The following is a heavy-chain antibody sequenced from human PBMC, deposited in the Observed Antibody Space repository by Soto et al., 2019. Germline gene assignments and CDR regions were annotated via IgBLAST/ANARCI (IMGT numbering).Heavy chain of an antibody. J-gene: IGHJ4*02. CDR2: ISGSGGST. Sequence: EVQLLESGGGLVQPGGSLRLSCAASGFTFSSYAMSWVRQAPGKGLEWVSAISGSGGSTYYADSVKGRFTISRDNSKNTLYLQMNSLRAEATAVYYCAKDSGFGELPQSKFAYWGQGTLVTVSS. CDR1: GFTFSSYA. V-gene: IGHV3-23*01. CDR3: AKDSGFGELPQSKFAY. D-gene: IGHD3-10*01.